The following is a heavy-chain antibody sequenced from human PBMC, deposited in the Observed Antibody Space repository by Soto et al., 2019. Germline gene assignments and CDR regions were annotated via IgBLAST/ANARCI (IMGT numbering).Heavy chain of an antibody. Sequence: PGGSLRLSCAASGFTFSSYGMHWVRQAPGKGLEWVAVISYDGSNKYYADSVKGRFTISRDNSKNTLYLQMNSLRAEDTAVYYWAKDPYQYPAQIAVAGTSDYWGQGTLVTLSS. V-gene: IGHV3-30*18. CDR2: ISYDGSNK. CDR3: AKDPYQYPAQIAVAGTSDY. J-gene: IGHJ4*02. CDR1: GFTFSSYG. D-gene: IGHD6-19*01.